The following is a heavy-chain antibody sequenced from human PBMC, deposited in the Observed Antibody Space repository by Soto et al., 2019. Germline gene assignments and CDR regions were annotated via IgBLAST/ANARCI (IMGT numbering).Heavy chain of an antibody. J-gene: IGHJ4*01. CDR2: IYYSGDT. CDR3: ARTLSIATRQFDF. CDR1: GDSINSHY. V-gene: IGHV4-59*11. Sequence: PSETLSLTCTVSGDSINSHYWTWTRQSPGKGLEWIGYIYYSGDTNYNPSLKSRVTISMDTSRNHFSLKLASVTAADTAVYYCARTLSIATRQFDFWGHGILVTVSS. D-gene: IGHD6-6*01.